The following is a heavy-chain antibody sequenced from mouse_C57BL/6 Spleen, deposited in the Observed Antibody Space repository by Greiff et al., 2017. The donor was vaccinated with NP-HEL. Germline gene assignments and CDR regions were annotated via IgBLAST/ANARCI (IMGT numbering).Heavy chain of an antibody. J-gene: IGHJ4*01. Sequence: QVQLQQPGAELVKPGASVKMSCKASGYTFTSYWITWVKQRPGQGLEWIGDIYPGSGSTNYNEKFKSKATLTVDTSSSTAYMQLSSLTSEDSAVYYCARSLNWDDAMDYWGQGTSVTVSS. CDR2: IYPGSGST. CDR1: GYTFTSYW. CDR3: ARSLNWDDAMDY. D-gene: IGHD4-1*01. V-gene: IGHV1-55*01.